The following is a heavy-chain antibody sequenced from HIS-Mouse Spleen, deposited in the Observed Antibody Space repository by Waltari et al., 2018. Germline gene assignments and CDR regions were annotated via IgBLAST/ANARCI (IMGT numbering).Heavy chain of an antibody. J-gene: IGHJ2*01. CDR2: IYYSGST. V-gene: IGHV4-39*07. CDR3: AREIPYSSSWYDWYFDL. CDR1: GGYISSSRYS. D-gene: IGHD6-13*01. Sequence: QLQLQESGPGLVKPSETLSLTCTVSGGYISSSRYSWGWIRQPPGKGLEWIGSIYYSGSTYYNPSLKSRVTISVDTSKNQFSLKLSSVTAADTAVYYCAREIPYSSSWYDWYFDLWGRGTLVTVSS.